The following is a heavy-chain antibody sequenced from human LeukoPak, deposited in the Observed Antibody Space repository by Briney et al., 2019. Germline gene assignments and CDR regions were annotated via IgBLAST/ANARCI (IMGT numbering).Heavy chain of an antibody. D-gene: IGHD6-19*01. CDR2: VKGDGSGT. J-gene: IGHJ4*02. Sequence: PGGSLRLSCAASGFTFSSYWMHWVRQGPGKGLVWVSRVKGDGSGTSHADSVKGRFTISRDNAKNTLFLQMTSLRAEDTAAYYCVRGNSGSRTTPFDYWGQGTLVTVSS. CDR3: VRGNSGSRTTPFDY. CDR1: GFTFSSYW. V-gene: IGHV3-74*01.